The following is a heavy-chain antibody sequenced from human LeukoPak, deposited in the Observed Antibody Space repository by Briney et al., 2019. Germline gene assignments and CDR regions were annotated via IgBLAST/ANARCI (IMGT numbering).Heavy chain of an antibody. J-gene: IGHJ3*02. V-gene: IGHV3-33*01. CDR2: IWYDGSNK. Sequence: GGSLRLSCAASGFTFSSYGMHWVRQAPGKGLEWGAVIWYDGSNKYYADSVKGRFTISRDNSKNTLYLQMNSLRAEDTAVYYCARPYYDSSGYYYWGNAFDIWGQGTMVTVSS. D-gene: IGHD3-22*01. CDR3: ARPYYDSSGYYYWGNAFDI. CDR1: GFTFSSYG.